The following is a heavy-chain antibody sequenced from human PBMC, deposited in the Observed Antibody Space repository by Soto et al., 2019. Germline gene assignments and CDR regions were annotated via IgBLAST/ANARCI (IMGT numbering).Heavy chain of an antibody. Sequence: QVQLVQSGTEVKRPGASVKVYCRVAGYTFTGYGISWMRQAPGQGLEWMGWVSGSNGDTKYVENYQGRVTMTIDTSTSTAYMELRSLRSDDTAVYYCARDISYYHDDRGYSNFDYWGQGTLVTVSP. CDR2: VSGSNGDT. D-gene: IGHD3-22*01. CDR3: ARDISYYHDDRGYSNFDY. J-gene: IGHJ4*02. V-gene: IGHV1-18*01. CDR1: GYTFTGYG.